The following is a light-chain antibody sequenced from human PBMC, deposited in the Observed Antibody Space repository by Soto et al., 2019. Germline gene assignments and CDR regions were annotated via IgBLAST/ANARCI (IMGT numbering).Light chain of an antibody. Sequence: EIVLTQSPGTLSLSPGERATLSCRASQSISSNYLAWYQQRPGQAPRILIFGASYRATGIPDRFSGSGSGTDFTLTISRLEPEDFAVYYCQQYSSSPPEFTFGPGTRVDSK. CDR1: QSISSNY. CDR3: QQYSSSPPEFT. V-gene: IGKV3-20*01. J-gene: IGKJ3*01. CDR2: GAS.